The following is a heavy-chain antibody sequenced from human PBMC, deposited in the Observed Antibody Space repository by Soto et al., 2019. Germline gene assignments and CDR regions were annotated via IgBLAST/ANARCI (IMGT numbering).Heavy chain of an antibody. Sequence: ASVKVSCKASGGTFSSYAISWVRQAPGQGLEWMGGIIPIFGTANYAQKFQGRVTITADESTSTAYMELSSLRSEDTAVYYCARDSFGDKLENFDWFPRGTMDAWGQGTTVTVSS. J-gene: IGHJ6*02. CDR1: GGTFSSYA. V-gene: IGHV1-69*13. CDR3: ARDSFGDKLENFDWFPRGTMDA. CDR2: IIPIFGTA. D-gene: IGHD3-9*01.